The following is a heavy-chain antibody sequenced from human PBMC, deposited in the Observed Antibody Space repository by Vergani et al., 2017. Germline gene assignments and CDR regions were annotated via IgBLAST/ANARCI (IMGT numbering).Heavy chain of an antibody. CDR1: GYTFIGYY. J-gene: IGHJ4*02. V-gene: IGHV1-2*02. Sequence: QVQLLQSGAEVKKPGASLKVSCKASGYTFIGYYLHWLRQPPGQGLEWMGWINPNSGGTNYAQKFQGSVTMTRDTSISTAYMKLSRLRTDDTAVYYCARDRGSYSVDYFDYGSQGTLVTVS. D-gene: IGHD1-26*01. CDR3: ARDRGSYSVDYFDY. CDR2: INPNSGGT.